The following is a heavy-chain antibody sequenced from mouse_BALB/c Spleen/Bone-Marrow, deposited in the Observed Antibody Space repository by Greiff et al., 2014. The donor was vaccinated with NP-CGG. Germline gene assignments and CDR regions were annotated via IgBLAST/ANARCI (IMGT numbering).Heavy chain of an antibody. CDR1: GFNIKDTY. J-gene: IGHJ3*01. Sequence: DVQLQESGAELVKPGASVKLSCTASGFNIKDTYMHWVKQRPEQGLEWIGRIDPANGNTKYDPKFQGKATITADTSSNTAYLQLSSLKSEDTAVYYCANYYYGSSLFAYWGQGTLVTVSA. CDR3: ANYYYGSSLFAY. CDR2: IDPANGNT. V-gene: IGHV14-3*02. D-gene: IGHD1-1*01.